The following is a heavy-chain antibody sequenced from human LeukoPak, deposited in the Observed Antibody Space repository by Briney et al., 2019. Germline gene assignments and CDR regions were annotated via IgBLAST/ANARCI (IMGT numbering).Heavy chain of an antibody. J-gene: IGHJ3*02. Sequence: GGSLRLSCAASGFTFSSYWMSWVRQAPGKGLEWVANIKQDGSEKYYVDSVKGRFTISRDNAKNSLYLQMNSLRAEDTAVYYCARDLLEMATIKIGWAFDIWGQGTMVTVSS. V-gene: IGHV3-7*01. D-gene: IGHD5-24*01. CDR1: GFTFSSYW. CDR2: IKQDGSEK. CDR3: ARDLLEMATIKIGWAFDI.